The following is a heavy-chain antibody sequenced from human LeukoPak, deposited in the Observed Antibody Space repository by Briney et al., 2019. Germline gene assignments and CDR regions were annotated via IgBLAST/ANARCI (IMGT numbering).Heavy chain of an antibody. V-gene: IGHV3-30*04. D-gene: IGHD3-10*01. Sequence: PGRSLRLSCAASGFTFSSYAMHWVRQAPGKGLEWVAVISYDGSNKYYADSVKGRFTISRDNSKNTLYLQMNSLRAEDTAVYYCARDGYGSGRPWFDPWGQGTLVTVSS. CDR1: GFTFSSYA. CDR2: ISYDGSNK. CDR3: ARDGYGSGRPWFDP. J-gene: IGHJ5*02.